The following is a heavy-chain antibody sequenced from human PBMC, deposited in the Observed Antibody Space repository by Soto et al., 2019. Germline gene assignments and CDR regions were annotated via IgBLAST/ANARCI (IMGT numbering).Heavy chain of an antibody. Sequence: SETLSLTCTVPGGSISSSSYYWGWIRQPPGKGLEWIGSIYYSGSTYYNPSLKSRVTISVDTSKNQFSLKLSSVTATDTAVYYCARHQVAARRFDPWGQGTLVTVSS. CDR3: ARHQVAARRFDP. CDR1: GGSISSSSYY. D-gene: IGHD2-15*01. J-gene: IGHJ5*02. CDR2: IYYSGST. V-gene: IGHV4-39*01.